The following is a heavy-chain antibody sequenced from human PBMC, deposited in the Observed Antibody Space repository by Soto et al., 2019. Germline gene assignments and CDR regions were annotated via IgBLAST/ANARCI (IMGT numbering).Heavy chain of an antibody. Sequence: ASVKVSCKASGGTFSSYAISWVRQAPGQGLEWMGGIIPIFGTANYAQKFQGRVTITADESTSTAYMELSSLRSEDTAVYYCALLPGLTTVTVSVFDYWGQGTLVIVSS. CDR2: IIPIFGTA. CDR3: ALLPGLTTVTVSVFDY. J-gene: IGHJ4*02. V-gene: IGHV1-69*13. D-gene: IGHD4-4*01. CDR1: GGTFSSYA.